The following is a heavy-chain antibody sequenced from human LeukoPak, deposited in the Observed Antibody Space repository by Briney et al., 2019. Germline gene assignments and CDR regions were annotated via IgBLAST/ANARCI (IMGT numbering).Heavy chain of an antibody. D-gene: IGHD6-19*01. CDR1: GGSISSYY. J-gene: IGHJ4*02. CDR2: IYYSGST. V-gene: IGHV4-59*01. CDR3: ARAGSSGWSEYYFDY. Sequence: PSETLSLTCTVSGGSISSYYWSWIRQPPGKGLEWIGYIYYSGSTNYNPSLKSRVTISVDTSENQFSLKLSSVTAADTAVYYCARAGSSGWSEYYFDYWGQGTLVTVSS.